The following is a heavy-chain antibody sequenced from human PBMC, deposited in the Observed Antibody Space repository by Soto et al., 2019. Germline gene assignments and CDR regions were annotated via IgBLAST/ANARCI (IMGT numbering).Heavy chain of an antibody. CDR2: IYSGGST. J-gene: IGHJ3*02. CDR3: ARDPYGDYFAFDI. V-gene: IGHV3-66*01. D-gene: IGHD4-17*01. Sequence: VQLVESGGGLVQPGGSLRLSCAASGFTVSSNYMSWVRQAPGKGLEWVSVIYSGGSTYYADSVKGRFTISRENSKNTLYLQMNSLRAEDTAVYYCARDPYGDYFAFDIWGQGTMVTVSS. CDR1: GFTVSSNY.